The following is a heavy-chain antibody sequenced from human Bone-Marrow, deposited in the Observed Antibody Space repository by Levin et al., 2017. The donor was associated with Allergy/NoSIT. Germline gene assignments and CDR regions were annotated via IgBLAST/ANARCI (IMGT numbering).Heavy chain of an antibody. CDR2: VHYNGIT. CDR1: GGSVSSGSNY. V-gene: IGHV4-61*01. CDR3: ARTLYADYFYGMDV. D-gene: IGHD5/OR15-5a*01. Sequence: SETLSLTCTLSGGSVSSGSNYWSWVRQPPGKGLEWIGYVHYNGITNYNPSLKSRVTISVDTSKNQFSLKLTSVTAADTAVYFCARTLYADYFYGMDVWGQGTTVTVSS. J-gene: IGHJ6*02.